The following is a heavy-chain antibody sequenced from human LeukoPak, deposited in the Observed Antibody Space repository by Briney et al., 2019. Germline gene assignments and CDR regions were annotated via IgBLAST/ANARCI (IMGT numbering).Heavy chain of an antibody. V-gene: IGHV4-59*01. CDR3: ARSPRPYYFDY. CDR2: IYYSGST. Sequence: SETLSLTCTVSGGSISSYYWSRIRQPPGKGLEWIGYIYYSGSTNYNPSLKSRVTISVDTSKNQFSLKLSSVTAADTAVYYCARSPRPYYFDYWGQGTLVTVSS. J-gene: IGHJ4*02. D-gene: IGHD1-14*01. CDR1: GGSISSYY.